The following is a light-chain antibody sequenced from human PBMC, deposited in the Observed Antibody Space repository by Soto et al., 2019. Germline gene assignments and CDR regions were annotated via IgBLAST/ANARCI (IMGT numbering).Light chain of an antibody. CDR1: QSISSSY. J-gene: IGKJ2*01. V-gene: IGKV3-20*01. Sequence: EIVLTQSPGTQSLSPGERATLSCRASQSISSSYLAWYQHKPGQAPRLPIYGASSRATGIPDRFSGSGSGTDFTLTISRLEPEDFAVYYWQQYNNSPRTFGQGTKLEIK. CDR3: QQYNNSPRT. CDR2: GAS.